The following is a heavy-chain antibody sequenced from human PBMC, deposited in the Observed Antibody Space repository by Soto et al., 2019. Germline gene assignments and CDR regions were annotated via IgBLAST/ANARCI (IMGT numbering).Heavy chain of an antibody. CDR1: GFTFSSYG. D-gene: IGHD1-26*01. J-gene: IGHJ4*02. Sequence: QVQLVESGGGVVQPGRSLRLSCAASGFTFSSYGMHWVRQAPGKGLEWVAVISYDGSNKYYADSVKGRFTISRDNSKNTLYLPVSSLRAEDTAVYYCAKAVGAWGGQGTLVTVSS. CDR3: AKAVGAW. CDR2: ISYDGSNK. V-gene: IGHV3-30*18.